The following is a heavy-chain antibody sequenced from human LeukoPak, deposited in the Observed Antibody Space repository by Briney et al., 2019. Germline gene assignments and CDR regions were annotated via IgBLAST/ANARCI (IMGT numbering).Heavy chain of an antibody. J-gene: IGHJ3*02. D-gene: IGHD3-9*01. V-gene: IGHV4-39*07. Sequence: PSETLSLTCTVSGDSISSSSYYWGWLRQPPGKGLEWIGTIYYSGTTYYNPSLKSRVTISIDTSKNQFSLKLSSVTAADTAVYYCARDRVTYYDILTGTGNAFDIWGQGTMVTVSS. CDR2: IYYSGTT. CDR1: GDSISSSSYY. CDR3: ARDRVTYYDILTGTGNAFDI.